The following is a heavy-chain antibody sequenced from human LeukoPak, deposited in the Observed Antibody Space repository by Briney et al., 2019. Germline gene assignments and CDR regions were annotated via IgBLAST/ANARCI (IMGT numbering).Heavy chain of an antibody. J-gene: IGHJ6*03. CDR3: AKDLIPGIAAANTNYYYYIDV. D-gene: IGHD6-13*01. Sequence: GGSLRLSCAASGFTFSTYGMHWVRQAPGEGLEWVAVIWYDGSIKYYADSVKGRFTISRDNSKNTLYLQMNSLRAEDTAVYYCAKDLIPGIAAANTNYYYYIDVWGKGTTVTVSS. V-gene: IGHV3-33*06. CDR1: GFTFSTYG. CDR2: IWYDGSIK.